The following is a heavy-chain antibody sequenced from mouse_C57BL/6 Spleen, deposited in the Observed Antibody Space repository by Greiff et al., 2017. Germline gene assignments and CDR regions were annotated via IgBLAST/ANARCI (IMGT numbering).Heavy chain of an antibody. J-gene: IGHJ4*01. V-gene: IGHV5-12*01. Sequence: EVQRVDSGGGLVQPGGSLKLSCAASGFTFSDYYMYWVRQTPEKRLEWVAYISNGGGSTYYPDTVKGRFTISRDNAKNTLYLQMSRLKSEDTAMYYCARWLLIYYAMDYWGQGTSVTVSS. CDR2: ISNGGGST. CDR1: GFTFSDYY. D-gene: IGHD2-3*01. CDR3: ARWLLIYYAMDY.